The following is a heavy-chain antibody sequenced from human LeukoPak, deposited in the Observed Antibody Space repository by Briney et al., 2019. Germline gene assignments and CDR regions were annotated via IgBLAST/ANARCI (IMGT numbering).Heavy chain of an antibody. D-gene: IGHD1-14*01. CDR1: GFTFSSYA. V-gene: IGHV3-23*01. J-gene: IGHJ4*02. Sequence: GSLRLSCAASGFTFSSYAMSWVRQAPGKGLEWVSAISGSGGSTYYADSVKGRFTISRDNSKNTLYLQMNSLRAEDTAVYYCAKDTNQYRNFDYWGQGTLVTVSS. CDR2: ISGSGGST. CDR3: AKDTNQYRNFDY.